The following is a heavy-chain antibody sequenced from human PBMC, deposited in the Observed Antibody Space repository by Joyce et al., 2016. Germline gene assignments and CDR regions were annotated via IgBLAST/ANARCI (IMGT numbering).Heavy chain of an antibody. D-gene: IGHD3-16*01. J-gene: IGHJ6*02. CDR3: ARGGISYYYAMDV. Sequence: QLVESGGGVVKPGGSLRLPCEASGSTFSTSSMSWFRQDPGKGLEWVADSSDASYYICHAETGRGRFTVSRNNAKKTLYLQMNSLRAEDSAVFYCARGGISYYYAMDVWGQGTTVTVSS. V-gene: IGHV3-21*01. CDR2: SSDASYYI. CDR1: GSTFSTSS.